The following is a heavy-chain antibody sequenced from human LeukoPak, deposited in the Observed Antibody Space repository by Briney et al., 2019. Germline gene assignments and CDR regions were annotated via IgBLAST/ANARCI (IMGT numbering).Heavy chain of an antibody. Sequence: GASVKVSCKASGYTFTGYYMHWVRQAPGQGLEWMGWINPNSGCTNSAKEFQGRVTMTRDTSISTAYMELSRLRSDDTAMYYCARGVDSGDPYFDHWGQGTLVTVSS. J-gene: IGHJ4*02. CDR1: GYTFTGYY. D-gene: IGHD5-12*01. CDR2: INPNSGCT. V-gene: IGHV1-2*02. CDR3: ARGVDSGDPYFDH.